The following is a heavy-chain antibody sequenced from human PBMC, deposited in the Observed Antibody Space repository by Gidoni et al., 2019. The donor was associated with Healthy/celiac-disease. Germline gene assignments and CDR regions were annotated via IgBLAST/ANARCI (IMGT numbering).Heavy chain of an antibody. D-gene: IGHD3-3*02. CDR3: ARLIFGAPRGLGWFDP. CDR1: GGSISSYY. CDR2: IYYSGST. V-gene: IGHV4-59*08. Sequence: QVQLQESGPGLVKPSETLSLTCTVSGGSISSYYWSWIRQPPGKGLEWIGYIYYSGSTNYNPSLKSRVTISVDTSKNQFSLKLSSVTAADTAVYYCARLIFGAPRGLGWFDPWGQGTLVTVSS. J-gene: IGHJ5*02.